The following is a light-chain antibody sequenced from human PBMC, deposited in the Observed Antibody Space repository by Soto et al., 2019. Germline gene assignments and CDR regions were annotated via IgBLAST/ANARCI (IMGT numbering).Light chain of an antibody. CDR1: SSDVGGYNY. CDR2: EVS. CDR3: AAWDDTLDVFYV. J-gene: IGLJ1*01. V-gene: IGLV2-14*01. Sequence: QSALTQPASVSGSPGQSITISCTGTSSDVGGYNYVSWYQQHPGKAPKLMIYEVSNRPSGVPDRFSGSKSGTSASLAISGLQSEDEADYYCAAWDDTLDVFYVFGSGTKLTVL.